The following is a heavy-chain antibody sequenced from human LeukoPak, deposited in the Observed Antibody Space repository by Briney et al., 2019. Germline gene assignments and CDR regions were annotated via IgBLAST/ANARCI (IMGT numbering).Heavy chain of an antibody. Sequence: GGSQRLSCAASGFTFSSHRMYWVRQAPGKGLVWVSRISSDGSSIAYTDSVRGRFTISRDNAKNTLYLQMNSLRVEDTAVHYCAREGAALDYWGQETLVSVSS. CDR2: ISSDGSSI. CDR3: AREGAALDY. D-gene: IGHD6-6*01. J-gene: IGHJ4*02. CDR1: GFTFSSHR. V-gene: IGHV3-74*01.